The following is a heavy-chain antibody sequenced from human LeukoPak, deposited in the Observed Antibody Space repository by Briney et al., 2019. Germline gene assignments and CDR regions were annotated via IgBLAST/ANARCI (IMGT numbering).Heavy chain of an antibody. J-gene: IGHJ6*03. CDR2: IGTSASST. D-gene: IGHD3-22*01. V-gene: IGHV3-23*01. CDR3: ARDFERDYYDSSGSIWGYYMDV. CDR1: GFTFTGYA. Sequence: GGSLRLSCAPSGFTFTGYAMSWVRQAPGKGLEWVSTIGTSASSTYYADSVKGRFTISRDNSKNTLYLQMNSLRAEDTAVYYCARDFERDYYDSSGSIWGYYMDVWGKGTTVTVSS.